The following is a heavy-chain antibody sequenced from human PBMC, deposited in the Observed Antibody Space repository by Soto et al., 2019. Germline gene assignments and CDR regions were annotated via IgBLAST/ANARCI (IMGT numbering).Heavy chain of an antibody. Sequence: QLHLQESGSGLVKPSQTLSLTCAVSGGSISSGGYSWSWIRQPPGKGLNYIGYIYHSGSTYYNPSLKSRFPISVDRSKNQFSLKLSSVTAADTAVYYCARVRSGWGIDYWGQGTLVTVSS. V-gene: IGHV4-30-2*01. D-gene: IGHD6-19*01. CDR1: GGSISSGGYS. CDR2: IYHSGST. CDR3: ARVRSGWGIDY. J-gene: IGHJ4*02.